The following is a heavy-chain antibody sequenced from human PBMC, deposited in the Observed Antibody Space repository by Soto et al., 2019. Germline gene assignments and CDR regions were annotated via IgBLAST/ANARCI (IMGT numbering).Heavy chain of an antibody. J-gene: IGHJ4*02. D-gene: IGHD5-18*01. CDR3: ARSTRIQLWRSPFYYFDY. V-gene: IGHV3-23*01. CDR1: EFVLRYYS. Sequence: GGSVRLSVVASEFVLRYYSMGLDRQAPGKGLEWVSGISGSGESTYFADSVKGRFTISRDNSKNTLYLQMNSLRAEDTAVYYCARSTRIQLWRSPFYYFDYWGQGTLVTVSS. CDR2: ISGSGEST.